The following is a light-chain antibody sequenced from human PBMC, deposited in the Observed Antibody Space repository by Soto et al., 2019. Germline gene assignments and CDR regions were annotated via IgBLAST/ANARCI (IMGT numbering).Light chain of an antibody. V-gene: IGLV2-14*01. CDR1: SSDVGGYNF. CDR3: GSYTSSSTDV. J-gene: IGLJ1*01. Sequence: QSALTQPASVSGSPGQSITISCTGTSSDVGGYNFVSWYQQHPGKAPKLMIYDVSNRPSGVSNRFSGSKSGYTASLTISGLQAEDEADYYCGSYTSSSTDVFGTGTKLTVL. CDR2: DVS.